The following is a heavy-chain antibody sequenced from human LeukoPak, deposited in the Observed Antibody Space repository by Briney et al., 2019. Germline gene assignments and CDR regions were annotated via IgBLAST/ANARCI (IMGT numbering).Heavy chain of an antibody. CDR3: ARREGGTTLDY. J-gene: IGHJ4*02. V-gene: IGHV3-30*02. CDR2: IWYDGSNK. D-gene: IGHD1-26*01. CDR1: GFTFSSYG. Sequence: PGGSLRLSCAASGFTFSSYGMHWVRQAPGKGLEWVAIIWYDGSNKYYADSVKGRFTISRDNSKNTLYLQMNSLRTEDTAVYYCARREGGTTLDYWGQGTLVTVPS.